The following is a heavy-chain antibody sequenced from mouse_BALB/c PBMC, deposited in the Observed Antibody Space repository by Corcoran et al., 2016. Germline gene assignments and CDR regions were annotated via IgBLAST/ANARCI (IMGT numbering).Heavy chain of an antibody. J-gene: IGHJ1*01. D-gene: IGHD4-1*01. CDR2: IDPANGNT. CDR3: ANWDWYFDV. Sequence: EVQLQQSGAELVKRGASVKLSCTAAGFNIKDTYMHWVKQRPEQGLEWIGRIDPANGNTKYDTKFQGKDTITADTSSNTAYLQLSSLTSEDTAVYYCANWDWYFDVWGAGTTVTVSS. V-gene: IGHV14-3*02. CDR1: GFNIKDTY.